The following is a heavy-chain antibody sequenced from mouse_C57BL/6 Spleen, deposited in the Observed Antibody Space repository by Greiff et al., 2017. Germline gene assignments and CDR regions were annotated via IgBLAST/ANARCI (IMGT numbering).Heavy chain of an antibody. Sequence: EVQRVESGGGLVQSGRSLRLSCATSGFTFSDFYMEWVRQAPGKGLEWIAASRNKANDYTTEYSASVKGSFIVSRDTTKSILYLPMNALRAGDTAIYYCARDAPLFQGFDYWGQVTTLTVSS. V-gene: IGHV7-1*01. CDR1: GFTFSDFY. J-gene: IGHJ2*01. CDR2: SRNKANDYTT. D-gene: IGHD1-1*01. CDR3: ARDAPLFQGFDY.